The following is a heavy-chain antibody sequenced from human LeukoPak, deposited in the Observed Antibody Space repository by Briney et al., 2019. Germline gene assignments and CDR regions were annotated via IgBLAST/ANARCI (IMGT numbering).Heavy chain of an antibody. Sequence: SEPLSLTCTVSGGSISSSSYYWGWIRQPPGKGLEWIGSIYYSGSTYYNPSLKSRVTISVDTSKNQFSLKLSSVTAADTAVYYCARRGLYSSGGAFDYWGQGTLVTVSS. CDR3: ARRGLYSSGGAFDY. D-gene: IGHD6-19*01. V-gene: IGHV4-39*01. CDR2: IYYSGST. J-gene: IGHJ4*02. CDR1: GGSISSSSYY.